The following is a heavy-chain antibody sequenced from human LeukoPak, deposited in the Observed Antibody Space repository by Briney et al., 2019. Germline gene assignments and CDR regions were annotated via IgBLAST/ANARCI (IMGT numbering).Heavy chain of an antibody. CDR2: ISSSGSTI. CDR3: AELGITMIGGV. J-gene: IGHJ6*04. D-gene: IGHD3-10*02. CDR1: KFTFSNYW. Sequence: PGGSLRLSCAASKFTFSNYWMSWVRQAPGKGLEWVSYISSSGSTIYYADSVKGRFTISRDNAKNSLYLQMNSLRAEDTAVYYCAELGITMIGGVWGKGTTVTISS. V-gene: IGHV3-48*04.